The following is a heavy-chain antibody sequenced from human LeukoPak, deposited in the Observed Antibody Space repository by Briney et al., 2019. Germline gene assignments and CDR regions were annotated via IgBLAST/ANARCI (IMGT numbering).Heavy chain of an antibody. V-gene: IGHV3-7*01. Sequence: GGSLRLSCAVSGSTLSSYWMSWVRQAPGKGLEWVANIKEDGSEKYYVDSVKGRFTISRDNAKNSLYLQMNSLRVEDTAVYYCARGPMTIISIGGQGTLVTVSS. CDR3: ARGPMTIISI. J-gene: IGHJ4*02. D-gene: IGHD4/OR15-4a*01. CDR1: GSTLSSYW. CDR2: IKEDGSEK.